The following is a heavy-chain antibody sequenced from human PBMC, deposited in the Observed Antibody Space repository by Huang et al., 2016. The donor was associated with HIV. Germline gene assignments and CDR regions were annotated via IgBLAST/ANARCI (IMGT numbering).Heavy chain of an antibody. CDR2: K. CDR1: GFSFSGYG. Sequence: VQLLESGGGLVQPGGSLGLSCAASGFSFSGYGMRWGGNKFYSNSVRGRFTVSRDNSKNTLYLQMTTLRVEDTTVYFCVREGNPGSSWFFGDNWFDPWGQGTLVTVSP. D-gene: IGHD6-13*01. J-gene: IGHJ5*02. V-gene: IGHV3-33*08. CDR3: VREGNPGSSWFFGDNWFDP.